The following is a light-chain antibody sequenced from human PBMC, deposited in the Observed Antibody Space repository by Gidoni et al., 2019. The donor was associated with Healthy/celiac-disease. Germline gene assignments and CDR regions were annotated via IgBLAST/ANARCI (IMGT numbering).Light chain of an antibody. Sequence: DIQMTKSPSSLSASVGDSVTITCRASQSISSYLNWYQQKPGKDPKLLIYAASSLQSGVPSRFSGSGSGTDFSLPISSLQPEDFATYYCQQSYSTPPWTFGQXTKVEIK. CDR2: AAS. J-gene: IGKJ1*01. CDR3: QQSYSTPPWT. V-gene: IGKV1-39*01. CDR1: QSISSY.